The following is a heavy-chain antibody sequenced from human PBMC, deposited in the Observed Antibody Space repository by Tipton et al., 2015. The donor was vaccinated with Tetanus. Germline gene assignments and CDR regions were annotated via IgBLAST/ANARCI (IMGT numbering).Heavy chain of an antibody. CDR1: GGSFSGYY. J-gene: IGHJ6*02. CDR3: ARAQRWLPYYYAMDV. D-gene: IGHD3-22*01. V-gene: IGHV4-34*01. Sequence: TLSLTCAVYGGSFSGYYWNWIRQPPGKGLEWIGEINYSGTTNYNPSLKSRVTMSVDTSKNQFSLQLSSMTAADTAVYHCARAQRWLPYYYAMDVWGQGATVTVSS. CDR2: INYSGTT.